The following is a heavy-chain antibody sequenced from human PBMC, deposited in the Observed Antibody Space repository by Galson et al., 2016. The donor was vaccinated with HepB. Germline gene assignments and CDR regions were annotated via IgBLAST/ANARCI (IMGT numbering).Heavy chain of an antibody. CDR1: GFTFGGYA. V-gene: IGHV3-49*03. CDR2: IRSKAYGGTT. CDR3: TRGRDKTPGTPPFDY. D-gene: IGHD4-23*01. Sequence: SLRLSCAASGFTFGGYAMSWFRQAPGKGLEWVGFIRSKAYGGTTEYAASVKGRFTISRDDSKNIAYLQMNSLKTEDTAVYYCTRGRDKTPGTPPFDYWGQGTLVTGSS. J-gene: IGHJ4*02.